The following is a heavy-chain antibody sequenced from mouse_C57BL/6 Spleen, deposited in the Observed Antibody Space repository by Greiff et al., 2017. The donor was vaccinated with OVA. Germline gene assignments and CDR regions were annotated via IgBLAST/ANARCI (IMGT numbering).Heavy chain of an antibody. CDR1: GYTFTDYE. V-gene: IGHV1-15*01. CDR2: IDPETGGT. J-gene: IGHJ1*03. Sequence: VKLVESGAELVRPGASVTLSCKASGYTFTDYEMHWVKQTPVHGLEWIGAIDPETGGTAYNQKFKGKAILTADKSSSTAYMELRSLTSEDSAVYYGTRRLPGCFDVWGTGTTVTVSS. CDR3: TRRLPGCFDV. D-gene: IGHD1-2*01.